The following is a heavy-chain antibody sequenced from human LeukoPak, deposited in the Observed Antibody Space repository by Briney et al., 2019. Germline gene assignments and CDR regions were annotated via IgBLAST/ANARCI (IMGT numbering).Heavy chain of an antibody. V-gene: IGHV3-7*01. CDR3: ARRGSYSDY. CDR2: IKQDGSEK. Sequence: GGSLRLSCAASGFTFDDYAMHWVRQAPGKGLEWVANIKQDGSEKYYVDSVKGRFTISRDNAKNLLYLQMNSLRAEDTAVYYCARRGSYSDYWGQGTLVTVSS. D-gene: IGHD1-26*01. CDR1: GFTFDDYA. J-gene: IGHJ4*02.